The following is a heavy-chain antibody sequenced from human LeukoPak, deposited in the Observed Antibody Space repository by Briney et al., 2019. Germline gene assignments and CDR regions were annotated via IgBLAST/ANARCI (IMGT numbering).Heavy chain of an antibody. CDR1: GITVTDYF. CDR3: AGHSSSSDGWFDP. V-gene: IGHV1-2*02. D-gene: IGHD6-6*01. J-gene: IGHJ5*02. CDR2: INPHNGGT. Sequence: VASVKVSFKASGITVTDYFIHWVRQAPGQGLEWMGWINPHNGGTNYAQKFRGRVTMTRDTSINTVYMELTRLTSDDTAIYYCAGHSSSSDGWFDPWGQGTLVTVSS.